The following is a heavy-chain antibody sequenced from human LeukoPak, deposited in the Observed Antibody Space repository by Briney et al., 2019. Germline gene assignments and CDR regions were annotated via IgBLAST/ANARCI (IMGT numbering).Heavy chain of an antibody. CDR2: INPNSGGT. V-gene: IGHV1-2*02. Sequence: GASVKVSCKASGYTFTGYYMHWVRQAPGQGLEWMGWINPNSGGTNYAQKFQGRVTMTRDTSISTAYIELSRLRSDDTAVYYCARDPPYSSSWYYFDYWGQGTLVTVSS. CDR3: ARDPPYSSSWYYFDY. D-gene: IGHD6-13*01. J-gene: IGHJ4*02. CDR1: GYTFTGYY.